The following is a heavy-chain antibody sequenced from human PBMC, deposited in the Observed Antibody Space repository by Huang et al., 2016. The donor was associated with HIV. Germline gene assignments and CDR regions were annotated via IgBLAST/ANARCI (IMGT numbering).Heavy chain of an antibody. D-gene: IGHD4-17*01. CDR2: LNPHSGNT. J-gene: IGHJ3*01. CDR1: GYDFIKYG. V-gene: IGHV1-8*03. Sequence: QVQLVQSGPEVRKPGASVTVYCKASGYDFIKYGIHWVRKAVGQGIGWVGWLNPHSGNTGFSRKFQGREKTTRDMWSTTVFMELRNLTSHDTAIYFCARGYGLTYWHKITYRYAFDVWGQGTEVIVTS. CDR3: ARGYGLTYWHKITYRYAFDV.